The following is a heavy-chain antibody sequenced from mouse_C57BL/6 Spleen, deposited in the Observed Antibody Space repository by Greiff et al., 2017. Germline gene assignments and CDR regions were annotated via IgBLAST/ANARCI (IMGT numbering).Heavy chain of an antibody. Sequence: EVMLVESGEGLVKPGGSLKLSCAASGFTFSSYALSWVRQTPEKRLEWVAYISSGGDYIYYADTVKGRFTISRDNARNTLYLQMSSLKSEDTAMYYCTRGNDYDYFDDWGQGTTLTVSS. CDR1: GFTFSSYA. CDR2: ISSGGDYI. CDR3: TRGNDYDYFDD. V-gene: IGHV5-9-1*02. D-gene: IGHD2-4*01. J-gene: IGHJ2*01.